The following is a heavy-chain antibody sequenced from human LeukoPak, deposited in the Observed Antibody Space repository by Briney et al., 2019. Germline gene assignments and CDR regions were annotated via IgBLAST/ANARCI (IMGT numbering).Heavy chain of an antibody. Sequence: PGGSLRLSCAASGFIFSGSAMHWVRQASGKGLEWVGRIRSKVNSYATTYDASVKGRFTISRDDSKSTAYLQMNSLKTEDTAVYYCTRRYYHDSSGYYYGDYWGQGTLVTVSS. J-gene: IGHJ4*02. CDR2: IRSKVNSYAT. CDR3: TRRYYHDSSGYYYGDY. D-gene: IGHD3-22*01. CDR1: GFIFSGSA. V-gene: IGHV3-73*01.